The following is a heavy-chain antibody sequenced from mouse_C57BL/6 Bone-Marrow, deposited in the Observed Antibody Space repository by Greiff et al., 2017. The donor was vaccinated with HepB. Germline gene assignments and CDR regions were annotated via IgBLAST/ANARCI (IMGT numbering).Heavy chain of an antibody. V-gene: IGHV5-17*01. D-gene: IGHD1-1*01. J-gene: IGHJ1*03. CDR1: GFTFSDYG. Sequence: EVKVEESGGGLVKPGGSLKLSCAASGFTFSDYGMHWVRQAPEKGLEWVAYISSGSSTIYYADTVKGRFTISRDNAKNTLFLQMTSLRSEDTAMYYCARLSTVVAHWYFDVWGTGTTVTVSS. CDR3: ARLSTVVAHWYFDV. CDR2: ISSGSSTI.